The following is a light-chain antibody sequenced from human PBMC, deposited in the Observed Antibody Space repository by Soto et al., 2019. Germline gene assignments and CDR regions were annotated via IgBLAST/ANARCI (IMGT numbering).Light chain of an antibody. CDR1: QSISSW. V-gene: IGKV1-5*01. Sequence: DIQMTQSPSTLSASVVDRVTITCRASQSISSWLAWYQQKPGKAPKLLIYDASSLESGVPSRFSGSGPGTEFTLTISGLQPDDFATYYCQQYNSYSRTFGPGTKVDIK. J-gene: IGKJ3*01. CDR3: QQYNSYSRT. CDR2: DAS.